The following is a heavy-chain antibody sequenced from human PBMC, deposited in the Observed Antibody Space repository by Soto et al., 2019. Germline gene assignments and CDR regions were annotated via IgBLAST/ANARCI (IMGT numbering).Heavy chain of an antibody. CDR1: GYTFTNYY. J-gene: IGHJ4*02. CDR3: ARDPSVIVAAAPFDY. CDR2: ISAYNGNT. V-gene: IGHV1-18*04. D-gene: IGHD6-13*01. Sequence: ASVKVSCKASGYTFTNYYMHGVRQAPGQGLEWMGWISAYNGNTNYALKLQGRVTMTTDTSTSTASMELRSLRSDDTAVYYCARDPSVIVAAAPFDYWGQGTLVTVSS.